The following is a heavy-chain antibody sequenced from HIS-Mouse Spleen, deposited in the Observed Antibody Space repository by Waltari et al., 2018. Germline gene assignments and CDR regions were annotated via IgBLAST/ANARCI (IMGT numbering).Heavy chain of an antibody. CDR1: GYSISSGYY. CDR3: ARALEYSSGWYYYYYGMDV. J-gene: IGHJ6*02. V-gene: IGHV4-38-2*02. D-gene: IGHD6-25*01. CDR2: IDHSGGN. Sequence: QVQLQESGPGLVKPSETLSLTCTVSGYSISSGYYWGWIRQPPGKGLAWIGSIDHSGGNYYNPSLRSRVTISVDTSKHQFSLKLSSVTAADTAVYYCARALEYSSGWYYYYYGMDVWGQGTTVTVSS.